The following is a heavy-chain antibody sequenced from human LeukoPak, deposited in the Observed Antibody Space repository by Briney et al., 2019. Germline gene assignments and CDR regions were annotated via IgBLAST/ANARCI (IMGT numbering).Heavy chain of an antibody. CDR3: ARLYSGSYIY. V-gene: IGHV4-34*01. Sequence: SETLSLTCAVYGGSFSGYYWSWIRQPPGNGPEWFGEINHSGSTNYNPSLKIRVTISVDTSKNQFSLKLSSVTAADTAVYYCARLYSGSYIYWGQGTLGIVAA. CDR1: GGSFSGYY. J-gene: IGHJ4*02. CDR2: INHSGST. D-gene: IGHD1-26*01.